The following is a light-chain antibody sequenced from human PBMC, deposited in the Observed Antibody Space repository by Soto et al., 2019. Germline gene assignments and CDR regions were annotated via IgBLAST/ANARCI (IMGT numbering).Light chain of an antibody. J-gene: IGKJ1*01. CDR3: QQYNNWPTT. CDR1: QSVSSN. V-gene: IGKV3-15*01. Sequence: EIVMTQSPATLSVSPGERATLSCRASQSVSSNLVLYQQKPGQAPRLLIYGASTRATGIPARFSGSGSGTEFTLTISSLQSEDFAVYYCQQYNNWPTTFGQGTKVEIK. CDR2: GAS.